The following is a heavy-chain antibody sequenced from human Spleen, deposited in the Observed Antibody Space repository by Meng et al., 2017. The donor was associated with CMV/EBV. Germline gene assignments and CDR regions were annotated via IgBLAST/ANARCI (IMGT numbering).Heavy chain of an antibody. CDR2: IYNSGST. V-gene: IGHV4-59*01. CDR3: ARDRRGSLTRVPPAGAHYYYCYGMDV. Sequence: SWIRQPPGKGLEWIGYIYNSGSTTYNPSLNSRVTISLDTSKNQFSLKLTSVTAADTAVYYCARDRRGSLTRVPPAGAHYYYCYGMDVWGQGTTVTVSS. D-gene: IGHD2-2*01. J-gene: IGHJ6*02.